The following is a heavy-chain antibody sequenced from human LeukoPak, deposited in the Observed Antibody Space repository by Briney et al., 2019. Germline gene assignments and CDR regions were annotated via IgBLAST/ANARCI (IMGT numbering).Heavy chain of an antibody. J-gene: IGHJ3*02. CDR2: IYYSGST. CDR1: GGSIGSGDYS. V-gene: IGHV4-30-4*01. D-gene: IGHD3-22*01. Sequence: SQTLSLTCTVSGGSIGSGDYSWSWIRQPPGKGLEWIGYIYYSGSTYYNPSLKSRVTISVDTSKNQFSLKLSSVTAADTAVYYCARRSSGYTSDGDAFDIWGQGTMVTVSS. CDR3: ARRSSGYTSDGDAFDI.